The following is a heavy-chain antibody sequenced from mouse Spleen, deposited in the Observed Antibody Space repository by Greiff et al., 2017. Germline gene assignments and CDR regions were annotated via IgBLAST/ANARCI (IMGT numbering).Heavy chain of an antibody. CDR3: AKDYGNYRYFDV. D-gene: IGHD2-1*01. Sequence: VQRVESGAELARPGASVKLSCKASGYTFTSYGISWVKQRTGQGLEWIGEIYPRSGNTYYNEKFKGKATLTADKSSSTAYMELRSLTSEDSAVYFCAKDYGNYRYFDVWGAGTTVTVSS. CDR2: IYPRSGNT. CDR1: GYTFTSYG. J-gene: IGHJ1*01. V-gene: IGHV1-81*01.